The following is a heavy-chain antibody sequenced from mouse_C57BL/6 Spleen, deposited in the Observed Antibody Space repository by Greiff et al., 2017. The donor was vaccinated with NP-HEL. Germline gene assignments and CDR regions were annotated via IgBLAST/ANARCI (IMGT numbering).Heavy chain of an antibody. Sequence: VQLQQSGAELVMPGASVKLSCKASGYTFTSYWMHWVKQRPGQGLEWIGEIDPSDSYTNYNQKFKGKSTLTVDKSSSSAYMQLSSLTSEDSAVYYCARDPSTVGYAMDYWGQGTSVTVSS. V-gene: IGHV1-69*01. CDR1: GYTFTSYW. CDR2: IDPSDSYT. D-gene: IGHD1-1*01. J-gene: IGHJ4*01. CDR3: ARDPSTVGYAMDY.